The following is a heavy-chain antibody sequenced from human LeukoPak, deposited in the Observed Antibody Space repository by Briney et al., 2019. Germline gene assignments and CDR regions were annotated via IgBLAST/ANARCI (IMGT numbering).Heavy chain of an antibody. CDR2: IHRDGRT. V-gene: IGHV4-4*02. CDR1: GVSISSTEW. Sequence: SETLSLTCAVSGVSISSTEWWIWVRQSPGQGLEWIGEIHRDGRTRYSPSLTSRVSTSIDYSKNQFSLKVSSVTAADTAIYYCGKTDIWFNPIDYWGPGSLVIVSS. J-gene: IGHJ4*02. D-gene: IGHD3-9*01. CDR3: GKTDIWFNPIDY.